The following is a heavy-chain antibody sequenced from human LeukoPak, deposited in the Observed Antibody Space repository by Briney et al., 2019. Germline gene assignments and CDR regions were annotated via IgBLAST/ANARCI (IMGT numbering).Heavy chain of an antibody. D-gene: IGHD5-12*01. CDR1: GFTFSSYW. Sequence: GGSLRLSCAASGFTFSSYWMSWVRQAPGKGLEWVANIKQDGSEKYYVDSVKGRFTISRDNAKNSLYLQMNSLRAEDTAVYYCARFFRSGYDFFYSDYWGQGTLVTVSS. V-gene: IGHV3-7*03. J-gene: IGHJ4*02. CDR3: ARFFRSGYDFFYSDY. CDR2: IKQDGSEK.